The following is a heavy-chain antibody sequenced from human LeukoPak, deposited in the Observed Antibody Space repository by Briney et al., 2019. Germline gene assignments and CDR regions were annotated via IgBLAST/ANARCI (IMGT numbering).Heavy chain of an antibody. J-gene: IGHJ4*02. CDR3: ARVQIGYSYGLFDY. V-gene: IGHV4-59*01. D-gene: IGHD5-18*01. CDR1: GGSIINYY. CDR2: VYYTGST. Sequence: ASETLSLTCTVSGGSIINYYWSWIRQPPGKGLEWIGYVYYTGSTNYNPSLKSRVTISVDTSKNQFSLKLSSVTAADTAVYYCARVQIGYSYGLFDYWGQGTLVTVPS.